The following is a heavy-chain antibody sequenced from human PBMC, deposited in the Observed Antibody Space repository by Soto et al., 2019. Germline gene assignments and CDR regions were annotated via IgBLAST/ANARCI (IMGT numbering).Heavy chain of an antibody. V-gene: IGHV3-23*01. Sequence: GGSLRLSCAASGFAFSEYAMNWFRQAPGKGLEWVSVISGTGRSTYYADSVKGRFTISRDNSKNSVYLQMNSLRADDTAIYYCARVITTMGGYFDYWGQGILVTVSS. CDR2: ISGTGRST. J-gene: IGHJ4*02. D-gene: IGHD5-18*01. CDR3: ARVITTMGGYFDY. CDR1: GFAFSEYA.